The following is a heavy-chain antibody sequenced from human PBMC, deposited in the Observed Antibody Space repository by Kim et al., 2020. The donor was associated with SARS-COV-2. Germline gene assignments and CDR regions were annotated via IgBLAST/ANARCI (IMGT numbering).Heavy chain of an antibody. D-gene: IGHD6-25*01. CDR1: GASISTGRHF. V-gene: IGHV4-39*01. J-gene: IGHJ4*02. CDR2: IYYSGNT. CDR3: ARGVPGSSGWDFDN. Sequence: SETLSLTCTVSGASISTGRHFWGWIRQPPGKGLEWIGAIYYSGNTYYNPSLRSRVTMSVDTPQNQFSLTLTSPIAADTAVYYCARGVPGSSGWDFDNWARDFSLPSPQ.